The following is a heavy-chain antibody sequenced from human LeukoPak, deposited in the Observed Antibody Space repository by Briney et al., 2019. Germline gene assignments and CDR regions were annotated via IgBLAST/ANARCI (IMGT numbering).Heavy chain of an antibody. CDR2: IRYDGGDP. D-gene: IGHD1-26*01. V-gene: IGHV3-30*02. J-gene: IGHJ4*02. Sequence: PGGSLRLSCAASGFTFSTYGMHWVRQAPGKGLEWVAFIRYDGGDPYYADSVKGRFTISRDNSKDTAFLQMSSLTVEDTAVYYCAGTISTGASIDSWGQGTLVTVSS. CDR1: GFTFSTYG. CDR3: AGTISTGASIDS.